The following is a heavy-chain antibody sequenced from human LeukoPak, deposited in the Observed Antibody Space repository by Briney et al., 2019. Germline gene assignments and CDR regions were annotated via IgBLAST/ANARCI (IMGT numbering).Heavy chain of an antibody. CDR2: IIPIFGTA. J-gene: IGHJ5*02. CDR3: ASPGGSGWYNWFDP. Sequence: ASVKVSCKASGGTFSSYAISWVRQAPGQGLEWMGGIIPIFGTANYAQKFQGRVTITADESTSTAYMELSSLRSEDTAVYYCASPGGSGWYNWFDPWGQGTLVTVSS. V-gene: IGHV1-69*13. CDR1: GGTFSSYA. D-gene: IGHD6-19*01.